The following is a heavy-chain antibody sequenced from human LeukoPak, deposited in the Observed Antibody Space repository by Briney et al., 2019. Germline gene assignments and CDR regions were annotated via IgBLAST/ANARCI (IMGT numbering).Heavy chain of an antibody. V-gene: IGHV4-59*01. CDR2: IYYTAIT. Sequence: SETLSLTCTVSGDSISSYYWSWIRQPPGKGLEWIAYIYYTAITNYNPSLKTRVTISVDTSKNQFSLKLSSVTAADTAVYYCARGTDGFDIWGQGTMVTDSS. J-gene: IGHJ3*02. CDR1: GDSISSYY. CDR3: ARGTDGFDI.